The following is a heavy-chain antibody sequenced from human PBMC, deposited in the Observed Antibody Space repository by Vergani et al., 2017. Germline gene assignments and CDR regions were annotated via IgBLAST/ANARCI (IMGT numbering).Heavy chain of an antibody. CDR2: IYNSGNG. V-gene: IGHV4-39*01. J-gene: IGHJ2*01. CDR1: GDSIISRSYY. CDR3: ASGKYYSXSTSHFRGRYFDV. Sequence: QIQLQESGPGLVKASETLSLTCTVSGDSIISRSYYWGWIRQPPGKGLDWIGSIYNSGNGDSSSSLKSRVTISADTSKNQFSLRLTSVTAADTAVYYCASGKYYSXSTSHFRGRYFDVWGRGTLVTVPS. D-gene: IGHD3-16*01.